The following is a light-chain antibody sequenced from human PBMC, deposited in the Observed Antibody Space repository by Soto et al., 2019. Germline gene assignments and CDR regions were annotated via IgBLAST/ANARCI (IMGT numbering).Light chain of an antibody. Sequence: QSVLTQPPSMSGAPGQRVTISCTGSSSNIAAGYDVHWYQQPPGAVPKLLIYANTNRPSGVPXXXXXXXXXXXXSLAITGXQAEDEADYYCQSYDSSLNGYVFGTGTKVTVL. CDR1: SSNIAAGYD. CDR3: QSYDSSLNGYV. J-gene: IGLJ1*01. CDR2: ANT. V-gene: IGLV1-40*01.